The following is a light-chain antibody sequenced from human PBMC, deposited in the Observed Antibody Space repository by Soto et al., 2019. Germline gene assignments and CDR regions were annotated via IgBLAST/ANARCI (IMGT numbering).Light chain of an antibody. CDR2: DAT. Sequence: EIVLTQSPATLSLSPGERATLSCRASQSVSSYLAWYQHKPGQAPRLLIYDATNRATGMPARFSGSGSGTDFTLTISIPKLEDIAVYYAQQRSNWPATFGQGTKVEIK. J-gene: IGKJ1*01. CDR1: QSVSSY. V-gene: IGKV3-11*01. CDR3: QQRSNWPAT.